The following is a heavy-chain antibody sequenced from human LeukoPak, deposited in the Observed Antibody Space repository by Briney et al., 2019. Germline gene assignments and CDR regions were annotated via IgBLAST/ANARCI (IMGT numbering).Heavy chain of an antibody. D-gene: IGHD3-22*01. V-gene: IGHV3-30*18. CDR1: GFTFSSYG. Sequence: PGGSLRLSCAASGFTFSSYGMHWVRQAPGKGLEWVAVISYDGSNKYYADPVKGRFTISRDNSKNTLYLQMNSLRAEDTAVYYCAKIYDSSGYSFDYWGQGTLVTVSS. CDR3: AKIYDSSGYSFDY. J-gene: IGHJ4*02. CDR2: ISYDGSNK.